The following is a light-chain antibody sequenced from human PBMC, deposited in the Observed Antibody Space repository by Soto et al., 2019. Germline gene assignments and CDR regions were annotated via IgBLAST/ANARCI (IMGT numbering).Light chain of an antibody. V-gene: IGKV3-20*01. CDR3: QQFGRSPPSLT. CDR1: QSVSSNY. CDR2: GAS. J-gene: IGKJ1*01. Sequence: ESVLTQSPATLSLSPGERATLSCRASQSVSSNYLAWYQQKPGQDPRLLIYGASSRATGTPDRFSSSGSGTDFTLTISRLEPEDFAVYYCQQFGRSPPSLTFGQGTKVEIK.